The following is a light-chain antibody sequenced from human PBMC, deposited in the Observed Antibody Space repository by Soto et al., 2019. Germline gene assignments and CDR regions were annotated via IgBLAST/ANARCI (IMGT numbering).Light chain of an antibody. CDR1: SSDIGHYDY. J-gene: IGLJ1*01. CDR3: CSLTTSHTYV. CDR2: HVT. Sequence: QSALTQPASVSGSPGQSITISCTGTSSDIGHYDYGSWYQQHPGKAPKLMIYHVTYRPSGVSNRYSGSKSGNSASLTISGLQADDEADYYCCSLTTSHTYVFGSGTRSPS. V-gene: IGLV2-14*03.